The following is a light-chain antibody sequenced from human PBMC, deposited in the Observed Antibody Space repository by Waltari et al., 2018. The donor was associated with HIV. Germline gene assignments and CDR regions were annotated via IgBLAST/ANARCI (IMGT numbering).Light chain of an antibody. J-gene: IGLJ6*01. CDR3: SSYAGSGNLLL. Sequence: QSALTRPPAASGSPGQSVPISCTGTSNDIGPYNYVSWYQQHPDKAPRLLIYEVNKRPSGVPGRFSGSKSGNTASLTVSGLQAEDEADYYCSSYAGSGNLLLFGGGTKVTVL. V-gene: IGLV2-8*01. CDR1: SNDIGPYNY. CDR2: EVN.